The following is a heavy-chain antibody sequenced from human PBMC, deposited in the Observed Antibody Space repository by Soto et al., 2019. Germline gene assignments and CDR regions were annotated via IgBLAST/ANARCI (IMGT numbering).Heavy chain of an antibody. CDR2: IYGGGTT. Sequence: EVQLVESGGGLIQPGGSLRLSCAASGFAVSSKYMTWVRQAPGKGLEWVSVIYGGGTTYYADSVKGRFTISRDTSKNTWYLQRSSVRAEDTAVYDCVQTTGWPGFDFWGQGTLVTVSS. CDR1: GFAVSSKY. J-gene: IGHJ4*02. V-gene: IGHV3-53*01. D-gene: IGHD6-19*01. CDR3: VQTTGWPGFDF.